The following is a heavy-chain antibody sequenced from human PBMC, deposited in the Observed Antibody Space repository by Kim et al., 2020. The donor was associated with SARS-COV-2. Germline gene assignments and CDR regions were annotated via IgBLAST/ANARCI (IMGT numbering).Heavy chain of an antibody. CDR1: GYSFTGYY. J-gene: IGHJ4*02. Sequence: ASVKVSCKASGYSFTGYYMHWVRQAPGQGLEWMGRIKSNSGDTDYAQKFQGRFTMTRDTSITTAYMEMNILGSDDTAVYYCAVDYGGPYGFFDYWGQGTL. V-gene: IGHV1-2*06. CDR3: AVDYGGPYGFFDY. CDR2: IKSNSGDT. D-gene: IGHD4-17*01.